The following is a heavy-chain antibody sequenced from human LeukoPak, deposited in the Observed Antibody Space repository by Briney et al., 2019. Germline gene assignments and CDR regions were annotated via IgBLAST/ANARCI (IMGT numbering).Heavy chain of an antibody. V-gene: IGHV4-34*01. Sequence: PSETLSLTCAVYGGSFSGYYWSWIRQPPGKGLEWIGEINHSGSTNYNPSLKSRVTISVDTSKNQFSLKLSSVTAADTAVYYCAIGSSSWYSDAFDIWGQGTMVTVSS. D-gene: IGHD6-13*01. J-gene: IGHJ3*02. CDR1: GGSFSGYY. CDR2: INHSGST. CDR3: AIGSSSWYSDAFDI.